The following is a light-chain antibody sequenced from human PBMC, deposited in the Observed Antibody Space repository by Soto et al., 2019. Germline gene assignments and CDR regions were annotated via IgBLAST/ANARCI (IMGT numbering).Light chain of an antibody. V-gene: IGKV3-15*01. Sequence: EIVMTQSPATLSVSPGERATLSCRARQRVSSNFAWYQQKPGQAPRLLIYGASTRATGFPARLSGSGSGTEFTLTISSLQSEDFAVYYCQQYNNWPRTFGQGTKVEI. CDR3: QQYNNWPRT. CDR1: QRVSSN. CDR2: GAS. J-gene: IGKJ1*01.